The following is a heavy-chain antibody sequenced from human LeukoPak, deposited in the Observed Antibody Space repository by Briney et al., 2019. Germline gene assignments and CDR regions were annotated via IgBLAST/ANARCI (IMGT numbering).Heavy chain of an antibody. CDR2: IKEDGSET. Sequence: RESLRLSCAASGFTFKKYWMNWVRQVPGKGLECLANIKEDGSETYYADSVKGRFTISRDNPKNLLFLQINSLRVEGTAVYYCARETPRRGETRDGYRWGQGTLVTVSS. CDR1: GFTFKKYW. J-gene: IGHJ4*02. V-gene: IGHV3-7*01. D-gene: IGHD5-24*01. CDR3: ARETPRRGETRDGYR.